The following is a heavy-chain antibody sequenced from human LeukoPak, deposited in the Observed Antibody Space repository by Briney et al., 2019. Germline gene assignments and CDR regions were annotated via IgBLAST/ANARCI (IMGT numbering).Heavy chain of an antibody. CDR2: IYYSGNT. D-gene: IGHD3/OR15-3a*01. CDR3: ARQTGSGLFILP. CDR1: GGSISSSSYY. V-gene: IGHV4-39*01. Sequence: SETLSLTCTVSGGSISSSSYYWDWIRQPPGKGLEWIGSIYYSGNTYYNASLKSQVSISIDTSKNQFSLRLTSVTAADTAVYYCARQTGSGLFILPGGQGTLVTVSS. J-gene: IGHJ4*02.